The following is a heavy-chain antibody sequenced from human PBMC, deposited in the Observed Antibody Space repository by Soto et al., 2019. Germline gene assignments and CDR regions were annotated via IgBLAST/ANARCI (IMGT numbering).Heavy chain of an antibody. D-gene: IGHD1-26*01. J-gene: IGHJ4*02. CDR3: ARVLWTTTPPIVTHFDY. CDR2: MNPNSGNT. CDR1: GYTFTSYD. Sequence: GASVKVSCKASGYTFTSYDINWVRQATGQGLEWMGWMNPNSGNTGYAQKFQGRVTMTRNTSISTAYMELSSLRSEDTAVYYCARVLWTTTPPIVTHFDYWGQGTLVTVSS. V-gene: IGHV1-8*01.